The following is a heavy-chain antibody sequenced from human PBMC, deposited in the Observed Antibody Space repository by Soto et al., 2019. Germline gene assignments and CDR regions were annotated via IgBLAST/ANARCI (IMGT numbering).Heavy chain of an antibody. D-gene: IGHD2-21*01. J-gene: IGHJ5*02. V-gene: IGHV3-21*01. Sequence: PGGSLILSCAASGLSCSSYSMNLVRQAPGKELRRVSTISGSSITVYQVHSVRGRFTISRDNAKNSLYLKMNSLRADDTAVFSWAGASATPHGDNSRWFDPWAQETLVPVSS. CDR2: ISGSSITV. CDR3: AGASATPHGDNSRWFDP. CDR1: GLSCSSYS.